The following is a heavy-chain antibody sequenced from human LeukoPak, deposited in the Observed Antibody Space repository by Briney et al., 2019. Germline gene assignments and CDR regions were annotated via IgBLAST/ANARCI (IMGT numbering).Heavy chain of an antibody. D-gene: IGHD6-19*01. V-gene: IGHV1-69*05. J-gene: IGHJ4*02. CDR3: ARDLYSSGWYSDY. CDR1: GGTFSSYA. Sequence: SVKVSCKASGGTFSSYAISWARQAPGQGLEWMGRIIPIFGTANYAQKFQGRVTITTDESTSTAYMELSSLRSEDTAVYYCARDLYSSGWYSDYWGQGTLATVSS. CDR2: IIPIFGTA.